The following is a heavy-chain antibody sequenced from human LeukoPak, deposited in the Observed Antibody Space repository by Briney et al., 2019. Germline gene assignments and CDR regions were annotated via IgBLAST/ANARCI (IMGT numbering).Heavy chain of an antibody. D-gene: IGHD3-3*01. V-gene: IGHV3-23*01. Sequence: GGSLRLSCAASGFTFSSYAMSWVRQAPGKGLEWVSAISGSGGSTYYADSVKGRFTISRDNSKNTLYLQMNSLRAEDTAVYYCAKDQDTIFGVVIIHYYYYGMDVWGQGTTVTVSS. CDR1: GFTFSSYA. CDR3: AKDQDTIFGVVIIHYYYYGMDV. J-gene: IGHJ6*02. CDR2: ISGSGGST.